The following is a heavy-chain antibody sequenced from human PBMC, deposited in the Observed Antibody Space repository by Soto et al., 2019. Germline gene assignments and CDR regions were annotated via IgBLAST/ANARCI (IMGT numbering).Heavy chain of an antibody. V-gene: IGHV1-18*01. Sequence: QVQLVQSGAEVKKPGASVKVSCKASGYTFTSYGISWVRQAPGQGLEWMGWISAYNGNTNYAQKLQGRVTMTTDTSTSKAYMELRSLRSDDTAVYYCARLTGDSVSYYYYYGMDVWGQGTTVTVSS. CDR3: ARLTGDSVSYYYYYGMDV. CDR2: ISAYNGNT. J-gene: IGHJ6*02. D-gene: IGHD2-21*02. CDR1: GYTFTSYG.